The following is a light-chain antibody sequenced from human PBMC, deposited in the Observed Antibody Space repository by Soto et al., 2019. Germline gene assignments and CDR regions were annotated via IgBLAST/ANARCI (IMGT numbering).Light chain of an antibody. Sequence: SYELTQPPSVSVSLGQMARITCSGEALPKKYAYWYQQKPGQFPVLGIYKDSERPSGIPERFSGSSSGTIVTLTISGVQAEDEADYYCLSADSSGTYPYVFGTGTKLTVL. J-gene: IGLJ1*01. CDR1: ALPKKY. CDR2: KDS. V-gene: IGLV3-16*01. CDR3: LSADSSGTYPYV.